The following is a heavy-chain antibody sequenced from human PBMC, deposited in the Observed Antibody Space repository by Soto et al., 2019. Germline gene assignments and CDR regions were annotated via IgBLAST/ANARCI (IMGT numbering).Heavy chain of an antibody. CDR2: IDTISKIM. J-gene: IGHJ6*02. Sequence: QEQLVESGGGLVKPGGSLRLSCVASGFSLSSHQMSWIRQASGKGLEWVSYIDTISKIMWHADSVKGRFTISRDNGKNSLYLEMNSPRVEDTAVFFCARGHYGLDVWGQGTTVTVSS. CDR3: ARGHYGLDV. V-gene: IGHV3-11*01. CDR1: GFSLSSHQ.